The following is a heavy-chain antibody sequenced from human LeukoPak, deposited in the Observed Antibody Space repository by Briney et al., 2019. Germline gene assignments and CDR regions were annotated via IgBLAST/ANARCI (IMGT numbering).Heavy chain of an antibody. V-gene: IGHV1-2*02. D-gene: IGHD7-27*01. CDR3: AREMGIKAFDV. J-gene: IGHJ3*01. CDR1: GYTLTEKH. CDR2: IDPKSGGT. Sequence: GASVKVSCKASGYTLTEKHLYWVRQAPGQGLEWMGWIDPKSGGTNVAQNFQGMLTMTRDTSIHTAYMELSRLTSDDTTVYYCAREMGIKAFDVWGQGTMVTVSS.